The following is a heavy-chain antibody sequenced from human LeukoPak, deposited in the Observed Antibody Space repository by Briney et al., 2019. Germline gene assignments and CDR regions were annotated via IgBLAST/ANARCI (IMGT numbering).Heavy chain of an antibody. D-gene: IGHD3-9*01. CDR2: LNPIRGAT. CDR3: ARGRKTYSDFLTHNRLLDYYYAMDV. Sequence: GASVKVSCKAAGYTFTGYYIHWVRQAPGQGLEWMGWLNPIRGATSYARKFQGRVTMTRDTSINTAYMELSRLTSDDTAVYYCARGRKTYSDFLTHNRLLDYYYAMDVWGQGTTVTVSS. V-gene: IGHV1-2*02. CDR1: GYTFTGYY. J-gene: IGHJ6*02.